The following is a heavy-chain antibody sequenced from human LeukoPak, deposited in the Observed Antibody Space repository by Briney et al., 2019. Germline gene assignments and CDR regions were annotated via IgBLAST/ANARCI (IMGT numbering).Heavy chain of an antibody. CDR1: ACTSSSYY. V-gene: IGHV4-59*01. J-gene: IGHJ3*02. D-gene: IGHD4-17*01. CDR2: IYYSGST. Sequence: SETLSCNCTGSACTSSSYYWSWLRKPQGRELMWCVYIYYSGSTNYNPSLKSRVTISVDTSKNQFSLKLSSVTAADTAVYYCARDFSATTVDAFDIWGQGTMVTVSS. CDR3: ARDFSATTVDAFDI.